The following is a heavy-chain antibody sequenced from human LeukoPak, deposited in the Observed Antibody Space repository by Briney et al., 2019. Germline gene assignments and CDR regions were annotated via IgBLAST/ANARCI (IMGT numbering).Heavy chain of an antibody. CDR3: ARDVEVCRIGACYWTTFDC. D-gene: IGHD2-21*02. V-gene: IGHV3-23*01. CDR1: GFTFSNYA. J-gene: IGHJ4*02. Sequence: GGSLRISCAASGFTFSNYAMTWVRQSPERGLEWVSTISRSGGNTYYADSVKGRFTVSRDTSSDTLFLQMNSLRAEDTAVYYCARDVEVCRIGACYWTTFDCWGQGTLVTVSS. CDR2: ISRSGGNT.